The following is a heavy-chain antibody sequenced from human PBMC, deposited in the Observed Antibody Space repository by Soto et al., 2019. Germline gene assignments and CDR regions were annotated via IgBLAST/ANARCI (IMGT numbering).Heavy chain of an antibody. D-gene: IGHD2-2*01. V-gene: IGHV3-23*01. Sequence: PGGSLRLSCAASGFTFSSNAMSWVRQAPGKGLEWVSAISGSGGSTYYADSVKGRFTISRDNSKNTLYLQMNSLRAEDTAVYYCAADLDVLELAAMQYWGQGTVVTVSS. CDR1: GFTFSSNA. CDR3: AADLDVLELAAMQY. CDR2: ISGSGGST. J-gene: IGHJ4*02.